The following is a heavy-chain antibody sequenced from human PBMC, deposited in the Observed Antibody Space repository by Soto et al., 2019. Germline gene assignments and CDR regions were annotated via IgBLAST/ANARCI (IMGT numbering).Heavy chain of an antibody. Sequence: EVQLVESGGGLVQPGGSLRLSCAASGFTFSSYWMHWVRQAPGKGLVWVSRINSDGSSTSYADSVKGRFTISRDNDQNTLYLQMNSLRAEDTAVYYCARGRGYSYGYIDYWGKGTLVTVSS. CDR1: GFTFSSYW. D-gene: IGHD5-18*01. J-gene: IGHJ4*02. CDR3: ARGRGYSYGYIDY. V-gene: IGHV3-74*01. CDR2: INSDGSST.